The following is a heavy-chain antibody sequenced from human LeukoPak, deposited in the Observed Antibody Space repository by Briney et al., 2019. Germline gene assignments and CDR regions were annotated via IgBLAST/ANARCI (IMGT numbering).Heavy chain of an antibody. CDR1: GFPFTTFL. V-gene: IGHV3-7*01. CDR3: AREDWYRFDP. J-gene: IGHJ5*02. D-gene: IGHD3-9*01. Sequence: GGSLRLSCEASGFPFTTFLMNWVRQPPGKGLEWVAKIQQDGSGEQYVGSVKGRFTISRDNAKNSLYLQMNSLRVEDTGVYYCAREDWYRFDPWGQGTLVTVSS. CDR2: IQQDGSGE.